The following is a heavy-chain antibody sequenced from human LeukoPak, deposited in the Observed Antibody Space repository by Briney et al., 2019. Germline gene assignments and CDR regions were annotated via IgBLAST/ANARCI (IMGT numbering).Heavy chain of an antibody. Sequence: GESLKISCKTSGYTFSTYWIGWVRQMPGKGLEWMGIIYPGDSDTRYSPSFQGQVTISADKSISTTYLQWSSLKASDTAMYYCARRTDSLLPDYWGQGTLVAVSS. J-gene: IGHJ4*02. D-gene: IGHD2-15*01. CDR3: ARRTDSLLPDY. V-gene: IGHV5-51*01. CDR1: GYTFSTYW. CDR2: IYPGDSDT.